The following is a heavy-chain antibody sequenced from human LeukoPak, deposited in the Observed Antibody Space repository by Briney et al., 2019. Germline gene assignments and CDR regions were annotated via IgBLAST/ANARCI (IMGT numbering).Heavy chain of an antibody. V-gene: IGHV4-59*08. CDR3: ARQYSYGRNFDY. Sequence: SETLSLTCTVSGGSISSYYWSWIRQPPGKGLEWIGYIYYSASTNYNPSLKSRVTISVDTSKNQFSLKLSSVTAADTAVYYCARQYSYGRNFDYWGQGTLVTVSS. D-gene: IGHD5-18*01. J-gene: IGHJ4*02. CDR2: IYYSAST. CDR1: GGSISSYY.